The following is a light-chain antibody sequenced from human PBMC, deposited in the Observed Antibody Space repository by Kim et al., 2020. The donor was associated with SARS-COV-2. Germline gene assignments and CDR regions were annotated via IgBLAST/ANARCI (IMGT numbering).Light chain of an antibody. CDR3: QVWDTSSDHWV. CDR2: YDS. Sequence: PGKTARTTCGGNDIGSKSVHCYQRKPGQAPLLVIYYDSDRPSGIPERFSGSNSGNTATLTISRVEAGDEADYYCQVWDTSSDHWVFGGGTKLTVL. J-gene: IGLJ3*02. V-gene: IGLV3-21*04. CDR1: DIGSKS.